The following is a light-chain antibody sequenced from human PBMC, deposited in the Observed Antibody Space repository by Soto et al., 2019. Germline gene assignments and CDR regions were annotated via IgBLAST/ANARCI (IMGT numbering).Light chain of an antibody. CDR2: GNS. J-gene: IGLJ2*01. Sequence: QSVLPQPPSVSGAPGQRVTISCTGSSSNIGAGYDVHWYQQLPGTAPKLLIYGNSNRPSGVPDRFSGSKSGTSASLAITKLQAEDEADYYCQSYDSSLSVVFGGGTKLTVL. CDR1: SSNIGAGYD. CDR3: QSYDSSLSVV. V-gene: IGLV1-40*01.